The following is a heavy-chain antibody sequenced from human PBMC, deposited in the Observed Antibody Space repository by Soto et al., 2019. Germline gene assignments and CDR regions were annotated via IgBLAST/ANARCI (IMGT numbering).Heavy chain of an antibody. CDR3: AGTTSHYWYYMDV. Sequence: SQTLSLTCAISGDSVSINNAAWNWIRQPPSRGLEWLGRTYYRSRWYNDYAVSVKSRITVNPDTSKNQFSLQLTSVTPEDTAVYYCAGTTSHYWYYMDVWGQGTTVTVSS. CDR2: TYYRSRWYN. CDR1: GDSVSINNAA. D-gene: IGHD1-7*01. J-gene: IGHJ6*03. V-gene: IGHV6-1*01.